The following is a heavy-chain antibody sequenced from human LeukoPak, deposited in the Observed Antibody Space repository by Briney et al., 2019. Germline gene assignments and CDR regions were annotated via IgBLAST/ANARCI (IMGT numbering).Heavy chain of an antibody. CDR1: GFSFSNYG. CDR3: AKDRRYCSSTTCYSNAFDI. D-gene: IGHD2-2*01. CDR2: IQYDGSNT. Sequence: GGSLRLSCAASGFSFSNYGRHWVRQAPGKGLEWVAFIQYDGSNTYYADSVKGRFTISRDTSKSTLYLQMNSLRAEDTAVFYCAKDRRYCSSTTCYSNAFDIWGQGTMVTVSS. J-gene: IGHJ3*02. V-gene: IGHV3-30*02.